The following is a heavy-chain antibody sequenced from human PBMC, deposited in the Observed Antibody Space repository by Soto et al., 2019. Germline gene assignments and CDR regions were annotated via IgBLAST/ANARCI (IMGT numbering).Heavy chain of an antibody. D-gene: IGHD3-22*01. Sequence: GGSLRLSCAASGFTFSSYDMHWVRQATGKGLEWVSAIGTAGDTYYPGSVKGRFTISRENAKNSLYLQMNSPRAGDTAVYYCARADVTTDGMDVWGQGTTVTVSS. V-gene: IGHV3-13*01. J-gene: IGHJ6*02. CDR1: GFTFSSYD. CDR2: IGTAGDT. CDR3: ARADVTTDGMDV.